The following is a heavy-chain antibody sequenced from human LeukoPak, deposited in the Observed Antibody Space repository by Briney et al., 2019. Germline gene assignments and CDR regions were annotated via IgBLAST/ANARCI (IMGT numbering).Heavy chain of an antibody. CDR1: GGSFSGYY. D-gene: IGHD3-22*01. CDR3: ARPLYYHDSSGYLS. J-gene: IGHJ4*02. CDR2: INHSGST. V-gene: IGHV4-34*01. Sequence: SGTLSLTCAVYGGSFSGYYWSWIRQPPGKGLEWIGEINHSGSTNYIPSLKSRVTISVDTSKNQFSLKLSSVTAADTAVYYCARPLYYHDSSGYLSWGQGTLVTVSS.